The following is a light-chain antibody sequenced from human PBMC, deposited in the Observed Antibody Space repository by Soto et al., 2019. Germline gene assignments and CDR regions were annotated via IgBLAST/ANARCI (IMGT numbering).Light chain of an antibody. V-gene: IGKV1-16*01. J-gene: IGKJ5*01. CDR1: QGISNY. CDR3: QQYNSYPIT. CDR2: AGS. Sequence: DIQMTQSPWSLSAFVGDRFTITFLASQGISNYLAWFQQKPGKAPKSLIYAGSRLQSGAPTRFSGSGSGTDFTLTISSLQPEDSATYYCQQYNSYPITFGQGTRLEIK.